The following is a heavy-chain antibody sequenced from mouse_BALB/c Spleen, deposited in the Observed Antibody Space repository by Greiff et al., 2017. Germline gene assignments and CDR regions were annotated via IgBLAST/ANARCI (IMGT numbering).Heavy chain of an antibody. CDR2: IDPSDSYT. J-gene: IGHJ4*01. V-gene: IGHV1-69*02. CDR3: ATAWHYDYYYYAMDY. Sequence: QVQLKQPGAELVKPGASVKLSCKASGYTFTSYWMHWVKQRPGQGLEWIGEIDPSDSYTNYNQKFKGKATLTVDKSSSTAYMQLSSLTSEDSAVYYCATAWHYDYYYYAMDYWGQGTSVTVSS. D-gene: IGHD2-4*01. CDR1: GYTFTSYW.